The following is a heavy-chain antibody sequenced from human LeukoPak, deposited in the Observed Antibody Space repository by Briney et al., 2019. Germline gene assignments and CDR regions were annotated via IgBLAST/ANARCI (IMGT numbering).Heavy chain of an antibody. J-gene: IGHJ4*02. CDR3: ARASSSGITIFGVVTGFDY. Sequence: GGSLRLSCAASGFTFSDYYISWIRQAPLEGLEWVSYISSSASSIYYADPGKGRFTISRDNTKNSLSLQMNSLRAEDTAVYYCARASSSGITIFGVVTGFDYWGQGTLVTVSS. CDR1: GFTFSDYY. CDR2: ISSSASSI. D-gene: IGHD3-3*01. V-gene: IGHV3-11*04.